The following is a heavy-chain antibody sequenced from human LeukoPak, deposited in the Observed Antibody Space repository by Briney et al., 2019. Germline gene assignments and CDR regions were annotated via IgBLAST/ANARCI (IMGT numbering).Heavy chain of an antibody. V-gene: IGHV4-39*01. CDR2: TSYSGTT. CDR1: GGSISSSCCY. Sequence: PSETLSLTCTVSGGSISSSCCYWGWIRQPPGKSLEWVGSTSYSGTTHYNPSLKSRVTVSVDTSKNQFFLKLSSVTAADTAVYYCARTTGDSAIIASHWGQGTLVTVSS. J-gene: IGHJ4*02. CDR3: ARTTGDSAIIASH. D-gene: IGHD3-16*01.